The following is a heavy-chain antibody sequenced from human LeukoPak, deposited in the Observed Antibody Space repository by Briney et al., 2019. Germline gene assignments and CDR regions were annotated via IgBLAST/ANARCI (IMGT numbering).Heavy chain of an antibody. CDR3: ARKAGGSYRLDY. D-gene: IGHD1-26*01. Sequence: ASVKVSCKASGGTFSSYAISWVRQAPGQGLEWMGGIIPIFGTANYAQKFQGRVTITADESTSTVYMELSSLRSEDTAVYYCARKAGGSYRLDYWGQGTLVTVSS. CDR1: GGTFSSYA. CDR2: IIPIFGTA. V-gene: IGHV1-69*13. J-gene: IGHJ4*02.